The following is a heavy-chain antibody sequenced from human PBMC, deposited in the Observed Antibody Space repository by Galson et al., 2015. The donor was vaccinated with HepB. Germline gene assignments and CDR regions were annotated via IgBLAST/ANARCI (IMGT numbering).Heavy chain of an antibody. D-gene: IGHD3-16*01. CDR1: GFMFDTYA. Sequence: SLRLSCAASGFMFDTYAMHWVRQAPGKGLEWVSVISYDGSNKYYADSVKGRFTISRDNSKKTLYLQMNSLRAEDTAVYYCARVGEGGYFDYWGQGTLVSVSS. CDR2: ISYDGSNK. CDR3: ARVGEGGYFDY. J-gene: IGHJ4*02. V-gene: IGHV3-30*03.